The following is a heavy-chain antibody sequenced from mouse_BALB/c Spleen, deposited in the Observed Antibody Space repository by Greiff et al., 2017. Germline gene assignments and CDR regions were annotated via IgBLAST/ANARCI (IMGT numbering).Heavy chain of an antibody. Sequence: QVQLKQPGAELVMPGASVKMSCKASGYTFTDYWMHWVKQRPGQGLEWIGAIDTSDSYTSYNQKFKGKATLTVDESSSTAYMQLSSLTSEDSAVYYCARVNCDAMDYWGQGTSVTVSS. CDR3: ARVNCDAMDY. CDR2: IDTSDSYT. J-gene: IGHJ4*01. D-gene: IGHD4-1*01. CDR1: GYTFTDYW. V-gene: IGHV1-69*01.